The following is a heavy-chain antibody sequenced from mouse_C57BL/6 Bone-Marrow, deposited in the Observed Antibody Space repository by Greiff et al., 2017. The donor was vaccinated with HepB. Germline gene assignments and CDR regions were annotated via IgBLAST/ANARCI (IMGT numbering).Heavy chain of an antibody. CDR2: ISSGGSYT. D-gene: IGHD3-3*01. V-gene: IGHV5-6*02. CDR1: GFTFSSYG. CDR3: ARKGFYWYFDV. Sequence: DVKLVESGGDLVKPGGSLKLSCAASGFTFSSYGMSWVRQTPDKRLEWVATISSGGSYTYYPDSVKGRFTISRDNAKNTLYLQMSSLKSEDTAMYYCARKGFYWYFDVWGTGTTVTVSS. J-gene: IGHJ1*03.